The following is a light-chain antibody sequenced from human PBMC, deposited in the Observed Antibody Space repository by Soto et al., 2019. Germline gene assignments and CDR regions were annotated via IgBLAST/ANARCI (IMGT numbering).Light chain of an antibody. Sequence: QSVLTQFAPVSGTVGLTITSSCTGTSSDVGGYNYVSWDQQHPGKDPKLMIYAVTDRPSGVSSRFSGSKSGNTDSLTISGLQAEDEADYYCSSYTSSSTLFGTGTKVTVL. CDR3: SSYTSSSTL. V-gene: IGLV2-14*01. CDR1: SSDVGGYNY. J-gene: IGLJ1*01. CDR2: AVT.